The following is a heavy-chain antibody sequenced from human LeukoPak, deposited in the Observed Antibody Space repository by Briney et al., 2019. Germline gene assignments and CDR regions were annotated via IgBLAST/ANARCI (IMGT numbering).Heavy chain of an antibody. CDR3: ARGYCTNGVCYRDGGTDY. Sequence: ASVKVSCKASGYTFTSYDINWVRQATGQGLEWMGWINPNSGGTNYAQKFQGWVTMTRDTSISTAYMELSRLRSDDTAVYYCARGYCTNGVCYRDGGTDYWGQGTLVTVSS. V-gene: IGHV1-2*04. J-gene: IGHJ4*02. D-gene: IGHD2-8*01. CDR1: GYTFTSYD. CDR2: INPNSGGT.